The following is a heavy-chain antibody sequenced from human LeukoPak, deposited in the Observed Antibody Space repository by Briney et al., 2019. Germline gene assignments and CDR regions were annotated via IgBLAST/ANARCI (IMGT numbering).Heavy chain of an antibody. CDR2: IIPIFGIA. V-gene: IGHV1-69*04. CDR1: GGTFSSYA. Sequence: SVKVSCKASGGTFSSYAISWVRQAPGQGLEWMGRIIPIFGIANCAQKFQGRVTITADKSTSTAYMELSSLRSEDTAVYYCARSRDGYNTWGQGTLVTVSS. D-gene: IGHD5-24*01. CDR3: ARSRDGYNT. J-gene: IGHJ4*02.